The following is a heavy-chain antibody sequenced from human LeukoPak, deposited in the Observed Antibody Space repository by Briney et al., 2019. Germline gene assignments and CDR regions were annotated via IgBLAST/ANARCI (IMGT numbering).Heavy chain of an antibody. D-gene: IGHD3-9*01. CDR1: GFTFSSYN. V-gene: IGHV3-21*01. CDR3: AKLGQIRHFDFVNWFDS. J-gene: IGHJ5*01. CDR2: ISSSATYI. Sequence: GGSLRLSCAASGFTFSSYNMIWVRQAPGKGLEWVSSISSSATYIYYTDSLKGRFTISRDNSRNTLYLQMNSLRAEDTAVYYCAKLGQIRHFDFVNWFDSWGQGTLVIVSS.